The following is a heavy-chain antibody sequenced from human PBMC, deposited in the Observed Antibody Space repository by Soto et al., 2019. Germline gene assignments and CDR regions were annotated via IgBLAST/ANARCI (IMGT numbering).Heavy chain of an antibody. D-gene: IGHD2-2*01. CDR2: ISYDGSNK. Sequence: QVQLVESGGGVVQPGRSLRLSCEASGFTFSSYGMHWVRQAPGKGLEWVAVISYDGSNKYYADSVKGRFTISRDNSKNTLYLQMNSLRAEDTAVYYCAKGGYIVVVPAAIRGLYYGMAVWGQGTTVTVSS. CDR3: AKGGYIVVVPAAIRGLYYGMAV. V-gene: IGHV3-30*18. J-gene: IGHJ6*02. CDR1: GFTFSSYG.